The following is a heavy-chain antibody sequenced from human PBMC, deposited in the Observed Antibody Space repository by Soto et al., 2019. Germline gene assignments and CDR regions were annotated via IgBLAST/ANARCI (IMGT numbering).Heavy chain of an antibody. J-gene: IGHJ4*02. D-gene: IGHD2-8*01. CDR1: GFTFSSYA. Sequence: EVQLLESGGGLVQPGGSLRLSCAASGFTFSSYAMSWVRQAPGKGLEWVSAISGSGGSTYYADSVKGRFTISRDNSKNTLYLQMNSLRAEDTAVYYCAKGGYCTNGVCYRGPFFAYWGQGTLVTVSS. V-gene: IGHV3-23*01. CDR3: AKGGYCTNGVCYRGPFFAY. CDR2: ISGSGGST.